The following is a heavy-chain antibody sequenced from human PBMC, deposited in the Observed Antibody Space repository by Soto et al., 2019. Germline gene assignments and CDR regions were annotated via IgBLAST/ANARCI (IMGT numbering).Heavy chain of an antibody. Sequence: PGESLKISFKCSGYSFTRYCIGWVRQMPGKGLEWMGIIYPGDSDTRYSPSFQGQVTISADKSISTAYLQWSSLKASDTAMYYCAIGLQNYYYGMDVWGQGTKVTVSS. V-gene: IGHV5-51*01. CDR3: AIGLQNYYYGMDV. CDR1: GYSFTRYC. CDR2: IYPGDSDT. D-gene: IGHD4-4*01. J-gene: IGHJ6*02.